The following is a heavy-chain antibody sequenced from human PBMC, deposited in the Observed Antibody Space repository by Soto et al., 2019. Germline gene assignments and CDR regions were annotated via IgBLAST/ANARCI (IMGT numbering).Heavy chain of an antibody. V-gene: IGHV3-30-3*01. CDR1: GFTFSSYA. D-gene: IGHD5-18*01. Sequence: GGSLRLSCAASGFTFSSYAMHWVRQAPGKGLEWVAVISYDGSNKYYADSVKSRFTIPRDNSKNTLYLQMNSLRAEDTAVYYCAREKRRGYSYGRQVGYYYGMDVWGQGTTVTVSS. CDR3: AREKRRGYSYGRQVGYYYGMDV. J-gene: IGHJ6*02. CDR2: ISYDGSNK.